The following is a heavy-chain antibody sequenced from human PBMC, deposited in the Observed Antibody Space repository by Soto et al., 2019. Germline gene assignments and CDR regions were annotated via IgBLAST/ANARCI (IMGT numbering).Heavy chain of an antibody. CDR1: GFTFSSYA. D-gene: IGHD2-2*01. J-gene: IGHJ5*02. CDR3: AKGGAQLLHYNWFDP. V-gene: IGHV3-23*01. Sequence: EVQLLESGGGLVQPGGSLRLSCTASGFTFSSYAVSWVRQAPGKGLEWVSAISGSGGSTYYADSVKGRFTISRDNSKNTLYLQMNSLRAEDTAVYYCAKGGAQLLHYNWFDPWGQGTLVTVSS. CDR2: ISGSGGST.